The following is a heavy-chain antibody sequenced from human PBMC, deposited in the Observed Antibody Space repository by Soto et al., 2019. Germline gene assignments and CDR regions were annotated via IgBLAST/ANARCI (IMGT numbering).Heavy chain of an antibody. CDR3: AKDRLMLTMVVVGAFDF. J-gene: IGHJ3*01. Sequence: PGGSLRLSCAASGFSFNNHAMTWVRQAPGKGLEWVSGISGSGSTTHYADSVKGRLTISRDNSKDTLYLQMNSLRADDTAVYFCAKDRLMLTMVVVGAFDFWGLGTMVTVSS. CDR2: ISGSGSTT. D-gene: IGHD3-22*01. CDR1: GFSFNNHA. V-gene: IGHV3-23*01.